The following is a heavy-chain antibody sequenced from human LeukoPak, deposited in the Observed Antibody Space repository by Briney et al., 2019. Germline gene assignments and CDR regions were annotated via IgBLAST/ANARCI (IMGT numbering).Heavy chain of an antibody. CDR3: ARHEDKRWLQSSFDY. CDR2: IYYSGST. J-gene: IGHJ4*02. CDR1: GGSISSSSYY. D-gene: IGHD5-24*01. V-gene: IGHV4-39*01. Sequence: SETLSLTCTVSGGSISSSSYYWGWIRQPPGKGLEWIGSIYYSGSTYYNPSLKSRITISVDTSKNQFSLKLSSVTAADAAVYYCARHEDKRWLQSSFDYWGQGTLVTVSS.